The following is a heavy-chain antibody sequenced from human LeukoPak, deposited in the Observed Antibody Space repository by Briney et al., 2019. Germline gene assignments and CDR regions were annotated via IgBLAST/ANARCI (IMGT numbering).Heavy chain of an antibody. J-gene: IGHJ4*02. CDR3: ARMGATIYDY. V-gene: IGHV3-48*03. D-gene: IGHD1-26*01. CDR2: ISSSGSTI. Sequence: GGSLRLSCAASGFTFSSYEMNWVRQAPGKGLEWVSYISSSGSTIYYADSVKGRFTISRDNAKNSLYLQMNSLRAEDTAVYYCARMGATIYDYWGQGTLVTVSS. CDR1: GFTFSSYE.